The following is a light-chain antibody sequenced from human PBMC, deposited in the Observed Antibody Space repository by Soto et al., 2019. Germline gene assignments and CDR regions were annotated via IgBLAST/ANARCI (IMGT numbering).Light chain of an antibody. J-gene: IGKJ4*01. CDR1: QSVNEY. V-gene: IGKV3-11*01. CDR2: DAS. CDR3: QQRTNWPLT. Sequence: EIVLTQSPGPLSLSPGERATLSCRASQSVNEYLIWYQQKPGQAPRLLIYDASNRATGIPARFSGSGSGTDFTLTISSLEPEDFAVYYCQQRTNWPLTFGGGTKVDIK.